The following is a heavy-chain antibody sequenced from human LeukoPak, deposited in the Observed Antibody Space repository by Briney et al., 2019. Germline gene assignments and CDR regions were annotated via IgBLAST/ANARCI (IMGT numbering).Heavy chain of an antibody. V-gene: IGHV3-23*01. CDR3: AKSGVGGSYLYYYYYYMDV. D-gene: IGHD1-26*01. J-gene: IGHJ6*03. CDR2: ISGSGGST. Sequence: TGGSLRLSCAASGFTFSSYAMSWVRQAPGKGLEWVSAISGSGGSTYYADSVKGRFTISRDNSKNTLYLQMNSLRAEDTAVYYCAKSGVGGSYLYYYYYYMDVWGKGTTVTVSS. CDR1: GFTFSSYA.